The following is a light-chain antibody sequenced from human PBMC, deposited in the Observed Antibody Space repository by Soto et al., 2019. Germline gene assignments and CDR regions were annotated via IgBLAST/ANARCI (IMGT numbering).Light chain of an antibody. V-gene: IGKV2-28*01. Sequence: DIVMTQAPFSLAVIPGESASISCRSSQSLLHRNGKNYLDWYLPKPGQSPQLLIYLGSSRASGVPDRVSGSGSGTDGTLKIGRVEAEEVGIDYGMKGLQSTINCGQGTRLEIK. CDR2: LGS. CDR1: QSLLHRNGKNY. CDR3: MKGLQSTIN. J-gene: IGKJ5*01.